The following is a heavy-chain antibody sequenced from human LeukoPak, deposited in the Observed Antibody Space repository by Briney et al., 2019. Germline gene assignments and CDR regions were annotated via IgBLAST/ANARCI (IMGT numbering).Heavy chain of an antibody. V-gene: IGHV1-69*05. Sequence: SVKVSCKTSGGTFNNSAISWVRQAPGQGLEWRGGIMPLFGTAGYAQKFQGRVTITKDESPRTVYLELTSLTSDDTAVYYCARDVHGDYGSGWFDPWGQGTLVSVSS. CDR1: GGTFNNSA. CDR2: IMPLFGTA. CDR3: ARDVHGDYGSGWFDP. D-gene: IGHD4-17*01. J-gene: IGHJ5*02.